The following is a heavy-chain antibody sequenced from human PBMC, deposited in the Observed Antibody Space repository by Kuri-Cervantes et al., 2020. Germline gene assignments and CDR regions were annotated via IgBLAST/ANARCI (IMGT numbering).Heavy chain of an antibody. D-gene: IGHD2-15*01. CDR2: IYYSGSI. CDR3: ARLLKGYYYFDY. CDR1: GGSISSSSYY. Sequence: SETLSLTCTVSGGSISSSSYYWGWIRQPPGKGLEWIGSIYYSGSIYYNPSLKSRVTISVDTSKNQFSLKLSSVTAADTAVYYCARLLKGYYYFDYWGQGTLVTVSS. V-gene: IGHV4-39*01. J-gene: IGHJ4*02.